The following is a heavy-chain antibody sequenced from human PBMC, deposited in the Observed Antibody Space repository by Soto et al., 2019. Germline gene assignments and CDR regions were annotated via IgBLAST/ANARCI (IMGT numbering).Heavy chain of an antibody. V-gene: IGHV4-59*08. CDR1: GGSISSYY. CDR3: ARHPLPFYSSSWSGYYFDY. D-gene: IGHD6-13*01. CDR2: IYYSGST. Sequence: SETLSLTCTVSGGSISSYYWSWIRQPPGKGLEWIGYIYYSGSTNYNPSLKSRVTISVDTSKNQFSLKLSSVTAADTAVYYCARHPLPFYSSSWSGYYFDYWGQGTLVTVS. J-gene: IGHJ4*02.